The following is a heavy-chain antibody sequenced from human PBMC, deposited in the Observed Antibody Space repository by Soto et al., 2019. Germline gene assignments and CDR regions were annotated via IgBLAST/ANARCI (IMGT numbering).Heavy chain of an antibody. D-gene: IGHD3-22*01. V-gene: IGHV3-11*01. J-gene: IGHJ3*02. CDR3: ARDVRITMIVVVSRAFDI. CDR2: ISSSGSTI. CDR1: GFTFSDYY. Sequence: GGSLRLSCAASGFTFSDYYMSWIRQAPGKGLEWVSYISSSGSTIYYADSVKGRFTISRDNAKNSLYLQMNSLRAEDTAVYYCARDVRITMIVVVSRAFDIWGQGTMVTVS.